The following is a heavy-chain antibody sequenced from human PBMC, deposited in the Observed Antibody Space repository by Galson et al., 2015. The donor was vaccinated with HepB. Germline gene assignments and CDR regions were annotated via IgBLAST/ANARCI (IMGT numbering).Heavy chain of an antibody. CDR2: IYSSGRS. V-gene: IGHV4-39*01. D-gene: IGHD3-16*02. J-gene: IGHJ6*02. Sequence: TLSLTCTVSGGSISSSNYYWAWIRQPPGKGLEWIGSIYSSGRSHYIPSLKSRVTISVDTSKNQFSLRVSSVTAADTAMYYCARALGGSYFYGMDVWGQGTTVAVSS. CDR3: ARALGGSYFYGMDV. CDR1: GGSISSSNYY.